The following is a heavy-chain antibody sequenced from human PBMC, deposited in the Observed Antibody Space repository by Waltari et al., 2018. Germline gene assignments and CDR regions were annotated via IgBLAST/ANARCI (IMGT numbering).Heavy chain of an antibody. Sequence: QLQLQESGPGLVKPPETLSLTCTVSGGSISSSSYYWVWIRQPPGKGLEWVASMDYSGRHDDNPSLKSRVTISVDTSKNQFALEVRSVTAADTAVYYCARGFGSATTSRFDPWGQGIVVTVSS. CDR2: MDYSGRH. D-gene: IGHD5-12*01. CDR3: ARGFGSATTSRFDP. J-gene: IGHJ5*02. CDR1: GGSISSSSYY. V-gene: IGHV4-39*07.